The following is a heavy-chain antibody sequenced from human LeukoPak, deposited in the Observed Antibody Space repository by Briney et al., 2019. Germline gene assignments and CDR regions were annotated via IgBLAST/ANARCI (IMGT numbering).Heavy chain of an antibody. CDR2: ISSSSSTI. CDR3: AARSWYVVFDY. D-gene: IGHD6-13*01. CDR1: GFTFSSYS. J-gene: IGHJ4*02. V-gene: IGHV3-48*04. Sequence: GGSLRLSCAASGFTFSSYSMNWVRQAPGKGLEWVSYISSSSSTIYYADSVKGRFTISRDNAKNSLYLQMNSLRAEDTAVYYCAARSWYVVFDYWGQGTLVTVSS.